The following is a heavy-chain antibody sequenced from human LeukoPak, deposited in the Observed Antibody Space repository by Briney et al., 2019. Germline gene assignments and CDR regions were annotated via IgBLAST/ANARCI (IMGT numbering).Heavy chain of an antibody. CDR2: ISGSGGGT. J-gene: IGHJ4*02. V-gene: IGHV3-23*01. CDR1: GFTFSSYA. CDR3: AKDPHYYGSGTYPGY. Sequence: GSLRLSCAASGFTFSSYAMSWVRQAPGKGLEWVSAISGSGGGTYYADSVKGRFTISRDNSKNTLYLQMNSLRAEDTAVYYCAKDPHYYGSGTYPGYWGQGTLVTVSS. D-gene: IGHD3-10*01.